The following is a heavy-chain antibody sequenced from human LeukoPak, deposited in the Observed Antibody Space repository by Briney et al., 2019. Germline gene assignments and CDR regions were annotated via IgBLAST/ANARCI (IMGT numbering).Heavy chain of an antibody. D-gene: IGHD3-9*01. Sequence: PSETLSLTCAVYGVSFSGHYWIWIRQPPGKGLEWIGEINHSGSTNYHPSLKSRVTISVDTSKNQFSLKLSSVSAADTAVYYCARPEKVILTGYSSWFDPWGQGTLVTVSS. J-gene: IGHJ5*02. CDR1: GVSFSGHY. CDR3: ARPEKVILTGYSSWFDP. CDR2: INHSGST. V-gene: IGHV4-34*01.